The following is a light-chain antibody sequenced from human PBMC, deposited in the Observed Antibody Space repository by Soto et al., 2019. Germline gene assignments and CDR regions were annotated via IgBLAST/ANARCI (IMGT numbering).Light chain of an antibody. CDR1: SSDVGNNNY. J-gene: IGLJ1*01. CDR2: DVT. V-gene: IGLV2-14*03. Sequence: QSVLTQPASVSGSPGQSSTISCTGTSSDVGNNNYVSWYQHNPGRAPKVMICDVTNRPSGVSNRFSGSKPGNTASLTISGLQAEDEADYYCSSFTGSSYVFGTGTKVTVL. CDR3: SSFTGSSYV.